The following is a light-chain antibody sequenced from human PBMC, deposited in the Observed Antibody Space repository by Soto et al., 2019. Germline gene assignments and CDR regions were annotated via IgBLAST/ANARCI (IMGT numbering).Light chain of an antibody. V-gene: IGKV3-15*01. CDR3: QQYNNWPVT. CDR2: GAS. CDR1: QSVTSS. Sequence: EIVMTQSPATLSVSPGERVTFSCRASQSVTSSLAWYQHKPGQAPRLLISGASTGAAGIPARFSGSGSGTEFTLTINSLQSEDFAIYYCQQYNNWPVTFGGGTKVEIK. J-gene: IGKJ4*01.